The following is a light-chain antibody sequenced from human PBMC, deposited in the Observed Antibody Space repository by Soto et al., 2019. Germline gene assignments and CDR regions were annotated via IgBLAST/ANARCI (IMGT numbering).Light chain of an antibody. CDR3: QQRSNWPPIT. CDR2: GAS. CDR1: QSVSSSY. Sequence: EIGLTQSPGTLSLSPGERATLSCRASQSVSSSYLAWYQQKPGQAPRLLIYGASSRATGIPDRFSGSGSGTDFTLTISRLEPEDFAVYYCQQRSNWPPITFGQGTR. V-gene: IGKV3D-20*02. J-gene: IGKJ5*01.